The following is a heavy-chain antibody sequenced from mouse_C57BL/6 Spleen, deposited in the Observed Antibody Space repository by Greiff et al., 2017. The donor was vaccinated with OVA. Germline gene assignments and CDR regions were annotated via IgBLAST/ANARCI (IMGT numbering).Heavy chain of an antibody. Sequence: QVQLQQPGTDLVKPGASVKLSCKASGYTFTSYWMHWVKQRPGQGLEWIGNINPSNGGTNYNEKFKSKATLTVDKSSSTAYMQLSSLTFEDYAVYYCARERDYDADPYWYFDGWGTGTTVTVSS. J-gene: IGHJ1*03. CDR1: GYTFTSYW. V-gene: IGHV1-53*01. D-gene: IGHD2-4*01. CDR3: ARERDYDADPYWYFDG. CDR2: INPSNGGT.